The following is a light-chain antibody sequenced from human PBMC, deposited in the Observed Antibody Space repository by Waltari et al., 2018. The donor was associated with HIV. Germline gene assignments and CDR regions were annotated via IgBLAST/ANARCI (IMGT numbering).Light chain of an antibody. CDR3: GTWDSSLSAVL. CDR1: SPNIGSNR. CDR2: DNT. J-gene: IGLJ2*01. Sequence: QSVLTQPPSVSAAPGQKVTISCSGSSPNIGSNRVFWYQQLPGTAPKLLMYDNTKRPSGIPDGFSGAKSGTLAIRGITGLQTGDEADYYCGTWDSSLSAVLFGGGTKLTVL. V-gene: IGLV1-51*01.